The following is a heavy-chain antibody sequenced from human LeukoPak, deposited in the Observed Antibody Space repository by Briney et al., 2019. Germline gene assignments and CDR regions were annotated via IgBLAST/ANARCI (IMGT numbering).Heavy chain of an antibody. D-gene: IGHD6-19*01. Sequence: KPSETLSLTCTVSGYSISSGYYWGWIRQPPGKGLEWIGEIDHSGSTNYNPSLKSRVTISVDTSKNQFSLKLSSVTAADTAVYYCAREERAVAGTGYFQHWGQGTLVTVSS. CDR3: AREERAVAGTGYFQH. CDR1: GYSISSGYY. V-gene: IGHV4-38-2*02. CDR2: IDHSGST. J-gene: IGHJ1*01.